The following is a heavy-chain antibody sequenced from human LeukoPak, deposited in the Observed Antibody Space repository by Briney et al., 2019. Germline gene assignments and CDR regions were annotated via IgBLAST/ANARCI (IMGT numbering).Heavy chain of an antibody. J-gene: IGHJ4*02. CDR2: ISSSSSYI. D-gene: IGHD3-16*01. Sequence: GGSLRLSCAASGFTFSSYSMDWVRQVPGKGLEWVSSISSSSSYIYYADSVKGRFTISRDNAKNSLYLQMNSLRAEDTAVYYCARDRDYAAEYYFDYWGQGTLVTVSS. CDR3: ARDRDYAAEYYFDY. V-gene: IGHV3-21*01. CDR1: GFTFSSYS.